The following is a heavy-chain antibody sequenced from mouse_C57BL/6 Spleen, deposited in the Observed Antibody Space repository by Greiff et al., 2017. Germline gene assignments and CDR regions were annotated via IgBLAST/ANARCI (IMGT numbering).Heavy chain of an antibody. Sequence: EVKLMESGPVLVKPGASVKMSCKASGYTFTDYYMNWVKQSHGKSLEWIGVINPYNGGTSYNQKFKGKATLTVDKSSSTAYMELNSLTSEDSAVYYCARSPYGSENYWGQGTTLTVSS. J-gene: IGHJ2*01. CDR2: INPYNGGT. D-gene: IGHD1-1*01. CDR1: GYTFTDYY. V-gene: IGHV1-19*01. CDR3: ARSPYGSENY.